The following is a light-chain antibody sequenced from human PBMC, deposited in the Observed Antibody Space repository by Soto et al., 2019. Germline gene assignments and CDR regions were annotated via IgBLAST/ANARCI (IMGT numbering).Light chain of an antibody. Sequence: EIVLTQSPATLSLSPGERATLSCTASQSVNSYLAWYQHRPGQAPRLLIYDTFNRATGVPARFSGSGSGTDFTLTISSLEPEDFAVYYCQHRTSRYTFXQGTKVDIK. CDR2: DTF. V-gene: IGKV3-11*01. CDR3: QHRTSRYT. CDR1: QSVNSY. J-gene: IGKJ2*01.